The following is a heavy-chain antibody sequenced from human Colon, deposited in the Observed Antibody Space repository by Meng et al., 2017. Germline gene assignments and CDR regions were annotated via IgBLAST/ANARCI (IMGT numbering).Heavy chain of an antibody. CDR2: MSDSGTT. Sequence: QVHLHESGPGLVRPSDDLSLVCTVSGGSIKSGGYHWSWARQHPGKGLEYIGFMSDSGTTDYNPSLRSRVSISEIGSSKNQFSLTLRSVTAADTATYVCARDTLYGTDYWVQGVLVTVSS. D-gene: IGHD4-17*01. V-gene: IGHV4-31*03. CDR3: ARDTLYGTDY. J-gene: IGHJ4*02. CDR1: GGSIKSGGYH.